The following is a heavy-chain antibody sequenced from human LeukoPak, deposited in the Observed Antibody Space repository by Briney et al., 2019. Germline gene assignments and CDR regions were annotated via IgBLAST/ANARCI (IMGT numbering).Heavy chain of an antibody. CDR2: ISSSSSDI. V-gene: IGHV3-21*01. CDR3: AKESSGAAAGTFDY. Sequence: PGGSLRLSCAASGFTFSSYSMNWVRQAPGKGLEWVSSISSSSSDIYYADSVKGRFTISRDNAKNSLYLQMNSLRAEDTAVYFCAKESSGAAAGTFDYWGQGTLVTVSS. J-gene: IGHJ4*02. D-gene: IGHD6-13*01. CDR1: GFTFSSYS.